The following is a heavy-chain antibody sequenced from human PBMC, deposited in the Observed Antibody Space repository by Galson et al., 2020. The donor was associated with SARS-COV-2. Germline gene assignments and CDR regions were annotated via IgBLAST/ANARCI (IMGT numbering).Heavy chain of an antibody. CDR2: IKQDGSEK. CDR3: ARGSGWYQAFDI. J-gene: IGHJ3*02. Sequence: QLGESLKISCAASGFTFSSYWMSWVRQAPGKGLEWVANIKQDGSEKYYVDSVKGRFTISRDNAKNSLYLQMNSLRAEDTAVYYCARGSGWYQAFDIWGQGTMVTVSS. CDR1: GFTFSSYW. V-gene: IGHV3-7*04. D-gene: IGHD6-19*01.